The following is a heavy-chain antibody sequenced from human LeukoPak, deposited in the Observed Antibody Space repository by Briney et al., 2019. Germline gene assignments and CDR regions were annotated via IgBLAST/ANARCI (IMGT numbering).Heavy chain of an antibody. J-gene: IGHJ6*02. CDR3: ARSDGGTVTPSYYYYGMDV. CDR2: IWYDGSNK. D-gene: IGHD4-17*01. CDR1: GFTFSSYG. Sequence: GRSLRLSCAASGFTFSSYGMHWVRQAPGKGLEWVAVIWYDGSNKYYADSVKGRSTISRDNSKNTLYLQMNSLRAEDSAVYYCARSDGGTVTPSYYYYGMDVWGQGTTVTVSS. V-gene: IGHV3-33*01.